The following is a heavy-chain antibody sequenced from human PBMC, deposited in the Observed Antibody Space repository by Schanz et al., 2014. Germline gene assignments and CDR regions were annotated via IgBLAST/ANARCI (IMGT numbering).Heavy chain of an antibody. CDR2: ISNSGTTI. V-gene: IGHV3-11*01. CDR3: AKDLAAVGVFDY. D-gene: IGHD6-13*01. J-gene: IGHJ4*02. Sequence: QVQLVESGGGLVKPGGSLRLSCAASGFTFSDYYMSWIRQAPGKGLEWVSYISNSGTTIYYADSVKGRFTISRDNAKNSLDLQMNSLRAEDTAIYYCAKDLAAVGVFDYWGQGTLVTVSS. CDR1: GFTFSDYY.